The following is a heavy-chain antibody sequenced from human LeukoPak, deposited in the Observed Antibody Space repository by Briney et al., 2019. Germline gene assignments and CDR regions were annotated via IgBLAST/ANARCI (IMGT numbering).Heavy chain of an antibody. V-gene: IGHV4-34*01. J-gene: IGHJ4*02. CDR1: Y. Sequence: YXXWIXQPXGXGLEWIGEINHSGSTNYNPSLKSRVTISVDTSKNQFSLKLSSMTAADTAVYYCAKGGSGSYSAGYWGQGTLVTVSS. CDR2: INHSGST. D-gene: IGHD3-10*01. CDR3: AKGGSGSYSAGY.